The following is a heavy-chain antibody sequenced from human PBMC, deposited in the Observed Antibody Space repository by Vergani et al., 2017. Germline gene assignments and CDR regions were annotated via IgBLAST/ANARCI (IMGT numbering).Heavy chain of an antibody. D-gene: IGHD6-19*01. CDR3: ARQRPGSGWSPGDFDD. CDR1: ADSISSGSYY. J-gene: IGHJ4*02. Sequence: QLQLQQSGPGLVKPSETLFLTCTVSADSISSGSYYWGWIRQPPGKSLEWIGSIYYSWLTDYNPSLKSRVAISVDTCKNQFSLKVTSVTAADTAVYFCARQRPGSGWSPGDFDDWGQGILVTVSS. CDR2: IYYSWLT. V-gene: IGHV4-39*01.